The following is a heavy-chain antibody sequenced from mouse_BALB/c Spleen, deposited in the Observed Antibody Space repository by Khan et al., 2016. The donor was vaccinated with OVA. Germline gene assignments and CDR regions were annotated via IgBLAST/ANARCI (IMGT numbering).Heavy chain of an antibody. CDR1: GYTFTSYT. V-gene: IGHV1-4*01. CDR3: VRCDVNHRNDGWFAY. J-gene: IGHJ3*01. CDR2: INPSNGYT. D-gene: IGHD2-14*01. Sequence: VQLQQSGAELARPGASVKMSCKASGYTFTSYTIHWIKLRPGQGLEWIGFINPSNGYTNYTQKFKDKATLTADKSTNTVYMQLSSLTYDDSAVYNCVRCDVNHRNDGWFAYWGQGTLVTVSA.